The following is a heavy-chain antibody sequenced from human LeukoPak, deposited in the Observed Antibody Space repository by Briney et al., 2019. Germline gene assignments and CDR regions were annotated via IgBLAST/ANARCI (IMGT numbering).Heavy chain of an antibody. CDR3: AREPDIVVVPAAKASY. D-gene: IGHD2-2*01. CDR2: INPNSGGT. V-gene: IGHV1-2*02. Sequence: ASVKVSCKASGYTFTSYYMHWVRQAPGQGREWMGWINPNSGGTNYAQKFQGRVTMTRDTSISTAYMELSRLRSDDTAVYYCAREPDIVVVPAAKASYWGQGTLVTVSS. CDR1: GYTFTSYY. J-gene: IGHJ4*02.